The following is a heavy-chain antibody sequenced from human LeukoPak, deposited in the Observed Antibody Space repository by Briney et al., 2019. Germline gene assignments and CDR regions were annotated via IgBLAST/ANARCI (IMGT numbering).Heavy chain of an antibody. V-gene: IGHV6-1*01. Sequence: SQTLSLTCAISGDSVSSKNGAWNWIRQSPSRGLEWLGRAFYRSKWYDEYADSVKGRVTISPDTSKNQFSLHVYSVTPEDTAVYYCARDLGTSGWYTFDFWGQGTLVTVSS. CDR3: ARDLGTSGWYTFDF. D-gene: IGHD6-19*01. CDR2: AFYRSKWYD. J-gene: IGHJ5*01. CDR1: GDSVSSKNGA.